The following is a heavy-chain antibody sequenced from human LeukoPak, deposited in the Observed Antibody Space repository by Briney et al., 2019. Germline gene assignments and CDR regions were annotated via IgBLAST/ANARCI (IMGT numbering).Heavy chain of an antibody. Sequence: KPSETLSLTCAVYGGSFSGFYWTWIRQPPGKGLEWIGEINHSGSTNYNPSLKSRVTISVDTSKNQFSLKLSSVTAADTAVYYCARAPSGTVDASGYGVIDYWGQGSLVTVSS. CDR3: ARAPSGTVDASGYGVIDY. CDR1: GGSFSGFY. CDR2: INHSGST. D-gene: IGHD3-22*01. J-gene: IGHJ4*02. V-gene: IGHV4-34*01.